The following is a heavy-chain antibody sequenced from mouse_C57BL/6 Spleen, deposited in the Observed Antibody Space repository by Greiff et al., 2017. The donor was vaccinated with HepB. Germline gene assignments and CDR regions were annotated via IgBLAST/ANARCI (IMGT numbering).Heavy chain of an antibody. V-gene: IGHV1-4*01. J-gene: IGHJ1*03. CDR2: INPSSGYT. Sequence: QVQLKQSGAELARPGASVKMSCKASGYTFTSYTMHWVKQRPGQGLEWIGYINPSSGYTKYNQKFKDKATLTADKSSSTAYMQLSSLTSEDSAVYYCARDGNYGYFDVWGTGTTVTVSS. CDR3: ARDGNYGYFDV. D-gene: IGHD2-1*01. CDR1: GYTFTSYT.